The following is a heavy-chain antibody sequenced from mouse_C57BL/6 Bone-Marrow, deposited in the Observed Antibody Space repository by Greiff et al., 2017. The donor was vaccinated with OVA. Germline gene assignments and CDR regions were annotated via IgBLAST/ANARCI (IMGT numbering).Heavy chain of an antibody. CDR1: GYTFTSYT. V-gene: IGHV1-4*01. CDR2: INPSSGYT. Sequence: QVQLKQSGAELARPGASVKMSCKASGYTFTSYTMHWVKQRPGQGLEWIGYINPSSGYTKYNQKFKDKATLTADNSSSTAYMQLSSLTSEDSAVYYCARAGEYDDYAMDYWGQGTSVTVSS. D-gene: IGHD2-14*01. CDR3: ARAGEYDDYAMDY. J-gene: IGHJ4*01.